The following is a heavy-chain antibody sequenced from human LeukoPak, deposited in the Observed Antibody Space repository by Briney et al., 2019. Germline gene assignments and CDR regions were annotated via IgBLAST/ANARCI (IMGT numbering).Heavy chain of an antibody. V-gene: IGHV1-24*01. J-gene: IGHJ4*02. CDR2: FDPEDGET. CDR1: GYTLTELS. CDR3: ATDPTSYGDYVGPDY. Sequence: ASVKVSCKVSGYTLTELSMHWVRQAPGKGLGWMGGFDPEDGETIYAQKFQGRVTMTEDTSTDTAYMELSSLRSEDTAVYYCATDPTSYGDYVGPDYWGQGTLVTVSS. D-gene: IGHD4-17*01.